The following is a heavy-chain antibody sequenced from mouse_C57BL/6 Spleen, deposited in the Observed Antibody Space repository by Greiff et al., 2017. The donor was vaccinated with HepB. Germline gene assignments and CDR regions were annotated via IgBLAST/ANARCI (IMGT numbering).Heavy chain of an antibody. J-gene: IGHJ4*01. D-gene: IGHD2-1*01. CDR1: GYTFTSYW. V-gene: IGHV1-69*01. CDR3: ARWGNYVDY. CDR2: IDPSDSYT. Sequence: QVQLQQPGAELVMPGASVKLSCKASGYTFTSYWMHWVKQRPGQGLEWIGEIDPSDSYTNYNQKFKGKSTVTVDKSSSTAYMQLSSLTSEDSAVYYCARWGNYVDYWGQGTSVTVSS.